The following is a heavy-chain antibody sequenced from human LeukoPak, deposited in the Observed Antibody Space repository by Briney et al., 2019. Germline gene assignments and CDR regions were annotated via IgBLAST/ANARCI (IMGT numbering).Heavy chain of an antibody. V-gene: IGHV1-18*01. J-gene: IGHJ4*02. CDR1: GYNITSYG. Sequence: ASVKISCTASGYNITSYGISWVRQAPGQGIEWMGWISAYNSNTNYAQKLQGRVTMTTDNSTSTAYMELRSLRSDDAAVYYRARERPSRSYYGSGSYYNDLDYRGQGTLATVSS. CDR2: ISAYNSNT. D-gene: IGHD3-10*01. CDR3: ARERPSRSYYGSGSYYNDLDY.